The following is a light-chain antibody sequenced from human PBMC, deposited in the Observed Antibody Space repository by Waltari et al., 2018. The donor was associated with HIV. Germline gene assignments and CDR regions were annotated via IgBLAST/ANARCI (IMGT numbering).Light chain of an antibody. CDR3: ESYTSTSVWV. Sequence: QSALTQPASVSASPGQSITISCTGSSNDVGGYNYVSWYQQHPGKAPRHMIYDVSTRPSGVSDRFSGSKSGDTAALTISGLQPRDEADYYCESYTSTSVWVFGGGTRLTVL. J-gene: IGLJ3*02. CDR2: DVS. CDR1: SNDVGGYNY. V-gene: IGLV2-14*03.